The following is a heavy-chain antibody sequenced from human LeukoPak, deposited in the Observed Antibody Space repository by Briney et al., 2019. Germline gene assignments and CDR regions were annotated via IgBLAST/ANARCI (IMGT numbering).Heavy chain of an antibody. CDR3: ASLKNYYDSSGYLVTDAFDI. D-gene: IGHD3-22*01. CDR2: ISGYNGNT. CDR1: GYSFTSNV. J-gene: IGHJ3*02. Sequence: GASVKVSCKASGYSFTSNVISWVRQAPGQGLEWMGWISGYNGNTNYAQKLQGRVTMTTDTSTSTAYMELRSLKSDDTAVYYCASLKNYYDSSGYLVTDAFDIWGQGTMVTVSS. V-gene: IGHV1-18*01.